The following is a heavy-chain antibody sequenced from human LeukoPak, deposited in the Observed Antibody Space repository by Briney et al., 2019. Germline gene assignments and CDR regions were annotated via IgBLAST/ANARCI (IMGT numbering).Heavy chain of an antibody. CDR3: ARADRDGNKRFLD. J-gene: IGHJ4*02. D-gene: IGHD5-24*01. Sequence: PGGSVRLSCAASGYTFSDYSMNWVRQARGKGPEWLTYTVSTSHVTIYADSVMGRFTISRYNAKNSVSLQMDSLRDEDTAVYYCARADRDGNKRFLDWGQGTLVTASS. CDR2: TVSTSHVT. CDR1: GYTFSDYS. V-gene: IGHV3-48*02.